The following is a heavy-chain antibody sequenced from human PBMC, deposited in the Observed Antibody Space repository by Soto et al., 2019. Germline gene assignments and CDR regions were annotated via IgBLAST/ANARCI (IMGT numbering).Heavy chain of an antibody. Sequence: QVQLVQSGAEVKKPGSSVKVSCKASGGIFSTNAISWLRQAPGQGLEWMGGIIPLFGTPNYAQRFQGRVTITADESTSTAYMELSRLRSEDTAVYYCARDRDDYGSGNYYNRIDFWGQGTLVTVSS. D-gene: IGHD3-10*01. V-gene: IGHV1-69*01. CDR3: ARDRDDYGSGNYYNRIDF. CDR1: GGIFSTNA. J-gene: IGHJ4*02. CDR2: IIPLFGTP.